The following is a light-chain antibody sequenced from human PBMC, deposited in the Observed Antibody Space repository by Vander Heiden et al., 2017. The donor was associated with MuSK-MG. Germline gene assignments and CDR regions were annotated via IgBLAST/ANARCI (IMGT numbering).Light chain of an antibody. J-gene: IGKJ1*01. V-gene: IGKV3-20*01. CDR3: QEDCYSPLWS. Sequence: EIVLTQSPGTLSLSPGERATLSCRASQSISSIFLTWYQQKPGQAPRVLIYGASTRAIGIPDRFSGSGYGTDFTLTISRREPEDFAVYYCQEDCYSPLWSFGQGTKVEIK. CDR2: GAS. CDR1: QSISSIF.